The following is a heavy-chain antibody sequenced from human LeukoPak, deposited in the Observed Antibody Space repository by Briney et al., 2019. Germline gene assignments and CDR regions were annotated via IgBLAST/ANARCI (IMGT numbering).Heavy chain of an antibody. CDR3: ARVYYYNMDV. CDR2: ISSGGTTI. J-gene: IGHJ6*02. V-gene: IGHV3-11*01. CDR1: GFTFSDYY. Sequence: GGSLRLSCAASGFTFSDYYMTWIRQAPGKGLGWVSYISSGGTTIYYADSVKGRFTISRDNAKNSLYLQMNSLRAEDTAVYYCARVYYYNMDVWGQGTTVAVSS.